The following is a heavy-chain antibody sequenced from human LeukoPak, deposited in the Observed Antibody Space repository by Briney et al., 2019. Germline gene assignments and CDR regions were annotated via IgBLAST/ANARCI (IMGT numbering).Heavy chain of an antibody. J-gene: IGHJ6*03. CDR1: GFTFSSYS. Sequence: TGGSLRLSCAASGFTFSSYSMNWVRQAPGKGLEWVSSISSSSSYIYYADSVKGRFTISRDNAKNSLYLQMNSLRAEDTAVYYCARDGWYNWNYWGYYMDVWGKGTTVTVSS. V-gene: IGHV3-21*01. CDR3: ARDGWYNWNYWGYYMDV. D-gene: IGHD1-7*01. CDR2: ISSSSSYI.